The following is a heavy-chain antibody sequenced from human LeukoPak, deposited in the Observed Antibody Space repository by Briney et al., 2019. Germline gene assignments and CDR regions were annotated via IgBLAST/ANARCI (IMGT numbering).Heavy chain of an antibody. CDR1: GGSISSSSYY. CDR2: IYYSGST. J-gene: IGHJ6*03. D-gene: IGHD4-17*01. CDR3: ARVGTNYGDYVSTPRNYYYYMDV. Sequence: PSETLSLTCTVSGGSISSSSYYWGWIRQPPGKGLEWIGSIYYSGSTYYNPSLKSRVTISVDTSKNQFSLKLSSVTAADTAVYYCARVGTNYGDYVSTPRNYYYYMDVWGKGTTVTVSS. V-gene: IGHV4-39*07.